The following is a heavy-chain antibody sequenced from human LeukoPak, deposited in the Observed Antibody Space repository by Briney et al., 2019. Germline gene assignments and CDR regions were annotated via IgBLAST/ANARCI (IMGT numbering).Heavy chain of an antibody. CDR3: ARGDTKYCSSASCHNPFDQ. CDR2: IRRDGGVK. Sequence: PGGSLRLSCAASGFDFSFYWMTWVRQAPGKGLEWVANIRRDGGVKNYMDSVKGRFTISRDNAKNSLNLQMNSLRAEDTAVYYCARGDTKYCSSASCHNPFDQWGQGTLVTVTS. V-gene: IGHV3-7*01. J-gene: IGHJ4*02. D-gene: IGHD2-2*02. CDR1: GFDFSFYW.